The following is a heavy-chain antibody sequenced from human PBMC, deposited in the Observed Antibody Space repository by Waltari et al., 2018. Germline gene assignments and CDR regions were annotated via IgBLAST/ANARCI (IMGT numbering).Heavy chain of an antibody. CDR2: ISPTNGGT. D-gene: IGHD3-22*01. CDR3: ARVANDSSSDGLDV. CDR1: GYIFTNYY. V-gene: IGHV1-46*04. Sequence: QVQLVQSGAEVKRPGASVKVSCKASGYIFTNYYVNWVRQAPGQGLEWMGLISPTNGGTTYAQKVQGRVTMSRDTSTSTVYMELSSLRSEDTAVYYCARVANDSSSDGLDVWGQGTTVTVSS. J-gene: IGHJ6*02.